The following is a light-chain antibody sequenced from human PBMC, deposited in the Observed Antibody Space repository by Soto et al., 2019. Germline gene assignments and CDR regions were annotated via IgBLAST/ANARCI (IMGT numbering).Light chain of an antibody. CDR3: QQYYSSPQT. V-gene: IGKV1-5*03. CDR1: QTISSW. Sequence: DIQMTQSPSTVSGSVGDRVTITCRASQTISSWLAWYQQKPGKAPKLLIYKASTLKSGVPSRFSGSGSGTDFTFTISSLQADDVAVYYCQQYYSSPQTFGQGTKVDIK. J-gene: IGKJ1*01. CDR2: KAS.